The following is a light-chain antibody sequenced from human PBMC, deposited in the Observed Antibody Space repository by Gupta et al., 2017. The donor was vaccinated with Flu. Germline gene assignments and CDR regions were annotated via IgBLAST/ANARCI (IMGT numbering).Light chain of an antibody. CDR2: GAS. Sequence: ATLSVSPGERATVSCRASETVSDNLAWYQQKPGQAPRLLIYGASTRATGIPARFSGSGSGTEFTLTISSRQSEDFAVYYCQQYNIWPLWTFGQGTKVEIK. CDR1: ETVSDN. V-gene: IGKV3-15*01. CDR3: QQYNIWPLWT. J-gene: IGKJ1*01.